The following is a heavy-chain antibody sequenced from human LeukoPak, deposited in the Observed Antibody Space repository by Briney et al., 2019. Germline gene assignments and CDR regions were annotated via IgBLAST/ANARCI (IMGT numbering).Heavy chain of an antibody. V-gene: IGHV3-30*02. Sequence: GGSLRLSCAASGFTFSSYGMHWVRQAPGKGLEWVAFIRYDGSNKYYADSVKGRFTISRDNSKNTLYLQMNSLRAEDTAVYYCAKECGVLGVGIAPTTCFDYWGQGTLVTVSS. CDR1: GFTFSSYG. D-gene: IGHD3-3*01. J-gene: IGHJ4*02. CDR2: IRYDGSNK. CDR3: AKECGVLGVGIAPTTCFDY.